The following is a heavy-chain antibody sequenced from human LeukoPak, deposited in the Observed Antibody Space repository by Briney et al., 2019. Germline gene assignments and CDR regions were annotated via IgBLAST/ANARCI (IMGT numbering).Heavy chain of an antibody. D-gene: IGHD6-13*01. CDR1: GGTFSSYA. CDR3: ARAVSSSWYGDY. Sequence: SVRASCKASGGTFSSYAISWVRQAPGQGLEWMGRIIPILGIANYAQKFQGRVPITADKSPSTAYMELSSLRSEDTAVYYCARAVSSSWYGDYWGQGTLVTVSS. J-gene: IGHJ4*02. V-gene: IGHV1-69*04. CDR2: IIPILGIA.